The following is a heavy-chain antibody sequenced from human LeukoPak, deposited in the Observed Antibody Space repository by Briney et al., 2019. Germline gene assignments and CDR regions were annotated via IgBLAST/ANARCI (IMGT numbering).Heavy chain of an antibody. Sequence: PGRSLRLSCAASGFTLDDYAMHWVRQAPGKGLEWVSGITWNSGSVVYADSVKGRFTISRDNAKNSLYLQMNSLRTEDTALYYCAKDGSCISRSGNDCWTHFDYWGQGTLVTVSS. CDR2: ITWNSGSV. D-gene: IGHD2-21*02. CDR3: AKDGSCISRSGNDCWTHFDY. J-gene: IGHJ4*02. V-gene: IGHV3-9*01. CDR1: GFTLDDYA.